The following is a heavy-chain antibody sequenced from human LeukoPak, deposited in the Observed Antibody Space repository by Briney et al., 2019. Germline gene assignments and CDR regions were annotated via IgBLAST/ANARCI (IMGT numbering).Heavy chain of an antibody. J-gene: IGHJ3*02. Sequence: GGSLRLSCAASGFTFSSYEMNWVRQAPGKGLEWVSYISSSGSTIYYADSVKGRFTVSRDNAKNSLYLQMNSLRAEDTAVYYCARGGQGYDFWSGPSNAFDIWGQGTMVTVSS. CDR1: GFTFSSYE. CDR3: ARGGQGYDFWSGPSNAFDI. D-gene: IGHD3-3*01. CDR2: ISSSGSTI. V-gene: IGHV3-48*03.